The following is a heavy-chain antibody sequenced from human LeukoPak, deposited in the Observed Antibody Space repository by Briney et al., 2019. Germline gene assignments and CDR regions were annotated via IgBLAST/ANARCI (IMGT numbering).Heavy chain of an antibody. D-gene: IGHD3-10*01. V-gene: IGHV3-23*01. CDR2: ISGSGGST. CDR1: GFTFSIYA. J-gene: IGHJ6*03. CDR3: AKAVTMVQGVIIGSYYYYMDV. Sequence: PGGSLRLSCAASGFTFSIYAMSWVRQAPGKGLEWVSAISGSGGSTYYADSVKGRFTISRDNSKNTLYLQMNSLRAEDTAVYYCAKAVTMVQGVIIGSYYYYMDVWGKGTTVTVSS.